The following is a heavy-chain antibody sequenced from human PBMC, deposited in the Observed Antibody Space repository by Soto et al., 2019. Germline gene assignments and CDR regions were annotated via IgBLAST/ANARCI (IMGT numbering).Heavy chain of an antibody. CDR1: GFTFSSYG. CDR2: IWYDGSNK. CDR3: ARTSAAGTYYYYYYYMDV. Sequence: GGSLRLSCAASGFTFSSYGMHWVRQAPGKGLEWVAVIWYDGSNKYYADSVKGRFTISRDNSKNTLYLQMNSLRAEDTAVYYCARTSAAGTYYYYYYYMDVWGKGTTVTVSS. J-gene: IGHJ6*03. D-gene: IGHD6-13*01. V-gene: IGHV3-33*01.